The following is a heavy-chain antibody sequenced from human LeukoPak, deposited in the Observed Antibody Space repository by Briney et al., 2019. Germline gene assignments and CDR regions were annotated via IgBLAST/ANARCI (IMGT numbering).Heavy chain of an antibody. Sequence: GGSLRLSCAASGFTFSNYWMNWVRQAPGKGLQWVANIKEDGSEKYYVDSVKGRFTISRGNSKNTLYLQMNSLTAEDTAVYYCAKGGVADLSPPDYWGQGTLVTVSS. D-gene: IGHD6-19*01. V-gene: IGHV3-7*03. CDR3: AKGGVADLSPPDY. CDR1: GFTFSNYW. CDR2: IKEDGSEK. J-gene: IGHJ4*02.